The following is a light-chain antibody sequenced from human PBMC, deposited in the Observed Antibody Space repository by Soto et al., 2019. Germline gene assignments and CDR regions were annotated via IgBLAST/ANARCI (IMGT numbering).Light chain of an antibody. V-gene: IGKV3-15*01. Sequence: VQSQSPAPLAVCPGATPALSCSASQSLGGYLAWYQQKPGQAPRLLIFRASNRATGVPARFSASASGTEFTLTISRLQSDDFAVYYCQQYNNWPPWTFGPGTKVDIK. J-gene: IGKJ1*01. CDR3: QQYNNWPPWT. CDR1: QSLGGY. CDR2: RAS.